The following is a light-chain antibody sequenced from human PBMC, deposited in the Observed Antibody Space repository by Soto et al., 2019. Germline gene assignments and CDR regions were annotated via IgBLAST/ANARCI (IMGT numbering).Light chain of an antibody. V-gene: IGLV1-40*01. CDR1: SSNIGAGYD. CDR2: SDI. CDR3: PSYDSSLSAYV. J-gene: IGLJ1*01. Sequence: QSVLTQPPSVSGAPGQRVTISCTGTSSNIGAGYDVHWYQDLPGTAPKLLIYSDIHRPSGVPDRFSGSKSGTSASLTITGLQAEDEADYYCPSYDSSLSAYVFGTGTKVTVL.